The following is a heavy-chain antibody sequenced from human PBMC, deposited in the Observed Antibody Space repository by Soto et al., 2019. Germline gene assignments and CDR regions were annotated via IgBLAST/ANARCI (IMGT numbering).Heavy chain of an antibody. D-gene: IGHD3-22*01. CDR3: ARSRDNYYDSSGYYYV. V-gene: IGHV4-39*07. CDR2: IYGGST. Sequence: SETLSLTCSVSGASISSSDYYWGWIRQPPGQGLEWIGSIYGGSTYYNPSLKSRVTISVDTSKNQFSLKLSSVTAADTAVYYCARSRDNYYDSSGYYYVWGQGTLVTVSS. CDR1: GASISSSDYY. J-gene: IGHJ4*02.